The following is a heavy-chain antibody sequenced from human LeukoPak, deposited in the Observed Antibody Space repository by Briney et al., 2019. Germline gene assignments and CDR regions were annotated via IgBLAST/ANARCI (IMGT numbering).Heavy chain of an antibody. Sequence: PGGSLRLSCAVSGFTFGNYWMSWVRQTPGQGPEWVANIKRDGSERYYVDSVKGRFTISRDNAKSSLFLEMSSLRVGDTAVYYCARTTSFMFYYWGQGTLVTVSS. J-gene: IGHJ4*02. CDR3: ARTTSFMFYY. V-gene: IGHV3-7*03. D-gene: IGHD1-1*01. CDR1: GFTFGNYW. CDR2: IKRDGSER.